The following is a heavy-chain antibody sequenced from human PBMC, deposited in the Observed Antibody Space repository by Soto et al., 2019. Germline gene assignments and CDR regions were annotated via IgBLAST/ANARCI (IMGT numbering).Heavy chain of an antibody. CDR3: AKDAVYNDGLWLMDH. Sequence: EVQLLESGGGLVQPGGSLRLSCTASGLPHSSFAMMWVRQAPGKGLECVSGIYGSGRGIEYADSVKGRFTISRDNSKNTVYLQLTYLRADDTAVYYCAKDAVYNDGLWLMDHWGQGTQVTFSS. J-gene: IGHJ4*02. CDR1: GLPHSSFA. D-gene: IGHD2-21*01. V-gene: IGHV3-23*05. CDR2: IYGSGRGI.